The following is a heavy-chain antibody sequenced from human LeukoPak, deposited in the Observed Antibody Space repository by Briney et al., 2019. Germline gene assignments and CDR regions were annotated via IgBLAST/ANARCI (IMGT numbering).Heavy chain of an antibody. D-gene: IGHD2-2*02. CDR1: GFTFSSYA. Sequence: GGSLRLSCAASGFTFSSYAMHWVRQAPGKGLEYVSAISSNGGSTYYANSVKGRFTISRDNSKNTLYLQMGSLRAEDMAVYYCARGATSRGQLLYHLCAFDIWGQGTMVTVSS. CDR2: ISSNGGST. V-gene: IGHV3-64*01. J-gene: IGHJ3*02. CDR3: ARGATSRGQLLYHLCAFDI.